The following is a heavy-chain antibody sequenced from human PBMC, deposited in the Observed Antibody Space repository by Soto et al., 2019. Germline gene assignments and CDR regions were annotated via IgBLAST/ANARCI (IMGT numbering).Heavy chain of an antibody. CDR1: GGSISSSYL. J-gene: IGHJ4*02. CDR2: IYHSGST. CDR3: VASINYDFWRDGGRHYYFDY. Sequence: QVHLQESGPGLVKPSGTLSLTCGVSGGSISSSYLWSWVRQTPGRGLEWIGQIYHSGSTSYNPSLKNRVTISLDKSKNLFSLRLTSVTAADTAMYYCVASINYDFWRDGGRHYYFDYWGQGILATVSS. V-gene: IGHV4-4*02. D-gene: IGHD3-3*01.